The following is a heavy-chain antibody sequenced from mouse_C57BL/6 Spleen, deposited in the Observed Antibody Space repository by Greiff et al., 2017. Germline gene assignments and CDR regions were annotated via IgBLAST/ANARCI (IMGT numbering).Heavy chain of an antibody. J-gene: IGHJ1*03. CDR3: ARSHYSRGYFDV. V-gene: IGHV1-52*01. CDR2: IDPSDSET. D-gene: IGHD2-5*01. CDR1: GYTFTSYW. Sequence: QVQLKQPGAELVRPGSSVKLSCKASGYTFTSYWMHWVKQRPIQGLEWIGNIDPSDSETHYNQKFKDKATLTVDKSSSTAYMQLSSLTSEDSAVYYCARSHYSRGYFDVWGTGTTVTVSS.